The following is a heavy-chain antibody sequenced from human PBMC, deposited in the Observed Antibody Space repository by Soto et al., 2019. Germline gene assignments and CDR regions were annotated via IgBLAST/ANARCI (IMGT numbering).Heavy chain of an antibody. V-gene: IGHV4-30-4*01. J-gene: IGHJ3*02. Sequence: QVQLQESGPGLVKPSQTLSLTCTVSGGSISSGDYYWSWIRQPPGKGLEWIGYSYYSGSTYYKSSLKSRVIISIDTSKNQFSLKLSSVTAADTAVYYCARKGWPDVFDIWGQGAMVTVSS. CDR3: ARKGWPDVFDI. CDR2: SYYSGST. CDR1: GGSISSGDYY.